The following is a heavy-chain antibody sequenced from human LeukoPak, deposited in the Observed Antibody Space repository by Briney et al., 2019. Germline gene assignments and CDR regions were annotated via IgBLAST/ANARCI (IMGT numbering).Heavy chain of an antibody. D-gene: IGHD4-17*01. CDR3: ARGGDTVTTDYFDY. CDR1: GGSFSGYY. J-gene: IGHJ4*02. CDR2: INHSGST. V-gene: IGHV4-34*01. Sequence: SETLSLTCAVYGGSFSGYYWSWIRQPPGKGLEWIGEINHSGSTNYNPSLKSRVTISVDTSKYQFSLKLSSVTAADTAVYYCARGGDTVTTDYFDYWGQGTLVTVSS.